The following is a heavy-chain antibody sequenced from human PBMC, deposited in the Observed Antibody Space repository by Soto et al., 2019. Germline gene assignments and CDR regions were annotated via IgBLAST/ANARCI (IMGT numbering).Heavy chain of an antibody. CDR2: ISYDGSNK. V-gene: IGHV3-30*18. Sequence: QVQLVESGGGVVQPGRSLRLSCAASGFTFSSYGMHWVRQAPGKGLEWVAVISYDGSNKYYADSVKGRFTISRDNSKNTLYLQMNSLRAEDTAVYYCAKDRRYYWDAFDIWGKGTMVTVSS. CDR3: AKDRRYYWDAFDI. CDR1: GFTFSSYG. J-gene: IGHJ3*02. D-gene: IGHD1-20*01.